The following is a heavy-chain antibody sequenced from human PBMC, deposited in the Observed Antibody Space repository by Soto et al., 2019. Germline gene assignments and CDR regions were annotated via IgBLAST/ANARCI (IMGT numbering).Heavy chain of an antibody. J-gene: IGHJ4*02. CDR3: ARGVGSSPPRY. D-gene: IGHD3-9*01. V-gene: IGHV4-59*01. Sequence: QVQLQESGPGQVKPSETLSLTCTISGGPISGYYWSWIRQSPGQGLEWIGYIYDSGSPYYNPSLKTRVTISADTSKNQIPLKLTSATAADTAVYFCARGVGSSPPRYWGRGTLVTVSS. CDR1: GGPISGYY. CDR2: IYDSGSP.